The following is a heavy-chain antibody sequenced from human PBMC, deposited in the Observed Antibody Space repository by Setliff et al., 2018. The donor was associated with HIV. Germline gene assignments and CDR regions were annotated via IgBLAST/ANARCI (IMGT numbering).Heavy chain of an antibody. CDR3: ARGIESFWSGYVR. CDR2: IYPGDSDT. Sequence: GESLKISCKGSGYSFTSYWIGWVRQMPGKGLEWMGIIYPGDSDTRYSPSFQGQVTISADKSISTAYLQWSSLKASDTAIYYCARGIESFWSGYVRWGQGTLVTVSS. J-gene: IGHJ4*02. D-gene: IGHD3-3*01. CDR1: GYSFTSYW. V-gene: IGHV5-51*01.